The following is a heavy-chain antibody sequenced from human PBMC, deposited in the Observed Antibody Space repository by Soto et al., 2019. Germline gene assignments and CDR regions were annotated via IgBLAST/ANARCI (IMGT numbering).Heavy chain of an antibody. CDR2: IYYSGST. V-gene: IGHV4-59*01. D-gene: IGHD2-2*01. Sequence: SETLSLTCTVSGGSISSYYWSWIRQPPGKGLEWIGYIYYSGSTNYNPSLKSRVTISVDTSKNQFSLKLSSVTAADTAVYYCARLVPAEYYYYGMDVWGQGTTVTVSS. CDR3: ARLVPAEYYYYGMDV. CDR1: GGSISSYY. J-gene: IGHJ6*02.